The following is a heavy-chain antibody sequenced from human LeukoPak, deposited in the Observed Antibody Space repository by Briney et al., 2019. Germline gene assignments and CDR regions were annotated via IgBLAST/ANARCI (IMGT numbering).Heavy chain of an antibody. CDR3: AKDLDSGWYRLDY. D-gene: IGHD6-19*01. Sequence: GASLRLSCAASGFTFSSYGMHWVRQAPGKGLEWVAVISYDGNNKYYADSVKGRFTISRDNSKNTLYLQMNSLRAEDTAVYYCAKDLDSGWYRLDYWGQGTLVTVSS. CDR1: GFTFSSYG. J-gene: IGHJ4*02. CDR2: ISYDGNNK. V-gene: IGHV3-30*18.